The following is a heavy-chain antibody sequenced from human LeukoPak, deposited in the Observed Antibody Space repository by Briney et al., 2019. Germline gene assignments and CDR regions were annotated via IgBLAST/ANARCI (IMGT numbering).Heavy chain of an antibody. D-gene: IGHD1-20*01. V-gene: IGHV4-59*01. J-gene: IGHJ4*02. CDR2: IYYSGST. Sequence: SETLSLTCTVSNGSISGYYWSWIRQPPGKGLEWIGYIYYSGSTNYNPSLKSRVTISVDTSKSQFSLKLSSVTAADTAVYYCARGYNWNYPDYWGQGTLVTVSS. CDR3: ARGYNWNYPDY. CDR1: NGSISGYY.